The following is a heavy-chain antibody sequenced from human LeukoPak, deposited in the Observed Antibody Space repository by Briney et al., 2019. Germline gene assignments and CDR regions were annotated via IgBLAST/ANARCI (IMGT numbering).Heavy chain of an antibody. J-gene: IGHJ3*02. CDR1: GGSISSYY. CDR2: IYYSGST. Sequence: SETLSLTXTVSGGSISSYYWSWIRQPPGKGLEWIGYIYYSGSTNYNPSLKSRVTISVDTSKNQFSLKLSSVTAADTAVYYCARVDILTGYFDAFDIWGQGTMVTVSS. D-gene: IGHD3-9*01. CDR3: ARVDILTGYFDAFDI. V-gene: IGHV4-59*01.